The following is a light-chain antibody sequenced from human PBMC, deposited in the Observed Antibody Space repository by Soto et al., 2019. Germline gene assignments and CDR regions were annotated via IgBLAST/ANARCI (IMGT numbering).Light chain of an antibody. CDR1: SSDVGDNKY. V-gene: IGLV2-8*01. CDR3: SSYAGSNNFGV. J-gene: IGLJ3*02. CDR2: EIS. Sequence: QSALTQPPSASGSPGQSVTISCTGTSSDVGDNKYVSWYQQQPGKAPKLIIYEISERPSGVPDRFSRSKSGNTASLTVSGLRAEAEADYYCSSYAGSNNFGVFGGGTQLTVL.